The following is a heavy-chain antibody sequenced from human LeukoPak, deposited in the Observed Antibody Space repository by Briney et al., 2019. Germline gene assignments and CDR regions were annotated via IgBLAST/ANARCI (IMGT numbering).Heavy chain of an antibody. Sequence: SETLSLTCAVYGGSFSGYYWSWIRQPPGKGLEWIGEINHSGSTNYNPSLKSRVTISVVTSKNQFSLKLSSVTAADTAVYFCARRGEAAAKGGRYFDQWGQGTLVTVSS. CDR3: ARRGEAAAKGGRYFDQ. CDR1: GGSFSGYY. J-gene: IGHJ4*02. CDR2: INHSGST. V-gene: IGHV4-34*01. D-gene: IGHD6-13*01.